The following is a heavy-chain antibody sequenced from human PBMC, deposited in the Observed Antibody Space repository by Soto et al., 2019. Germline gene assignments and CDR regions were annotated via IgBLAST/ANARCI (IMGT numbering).Heavy chain of an antibody. CDR2: ISGSGDST. Sequence: EVRLLESGGGLVQPGGSLRLSCAASGFTFSVYAMSWVRQAPGKGLEWVSGISGSGDSTHYADSVKGRFTVSRDNSKRMMYLQTISLRAEDTAIDYCAKALYGGFTYWGQGTLVTVSS. CDR3: AKALYGGFTY. D-gene: IGHD3-10*01. J-gene: IGHJ4*02. CDR1: GFTFSVYA. V-gene: IGHV3-23*01.